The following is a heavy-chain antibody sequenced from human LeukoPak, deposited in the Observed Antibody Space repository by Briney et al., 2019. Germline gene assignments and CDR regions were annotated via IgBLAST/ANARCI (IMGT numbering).Heavy chain of an antibody. J-gene: IGHJ4*02. CDR3: AKAAGRYSSGWDFDY. D-gene: IGHD6-19*01. CDR1: GFILSTHG. CDR2: IRYDGSNK. Sequence: GGSLRLSCAASGFILSTHGMHWVRQAPGKGLEWVAFIRYDGSNKYYADSVKGRFTISRDNSKNTLYLQMNSLRAEDTAVYYCAKAAGRYSSGWDFDYWGQGTLVTVSS. V-gene: IGHV3-30*02.